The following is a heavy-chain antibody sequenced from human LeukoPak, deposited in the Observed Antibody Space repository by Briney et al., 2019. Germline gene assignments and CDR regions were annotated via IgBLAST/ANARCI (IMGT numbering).Heavy chain of an antibody. D-gene: IGHD5-24*01. J-gene: IGHJ4*02. V-gene: IGHV3-30*18. Sequence: PGGTLSLSCAASGFTFSSYGMLGVRQAPGKGLEGGAVISYDGSNKYYADSVKGRFTISRDNTKNTLYLQMNSLRAEDTAVYYCAKDISRWLQSCFDFWGQGTLVTVSS. CDR2: ISYDGSNK. CDR3: AKDISRWLQSCFDF. CDR1: GFTFSSYG.